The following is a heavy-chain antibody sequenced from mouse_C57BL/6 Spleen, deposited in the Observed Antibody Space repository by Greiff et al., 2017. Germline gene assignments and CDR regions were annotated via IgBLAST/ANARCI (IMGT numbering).Heavy chain of an antibody. Sequence: VQLKESGPGLVQPSQSLSITCTVSGFSLTSYGVHWVRQSPGKGLEWLGVIWSGGGTDYNAAFISRLSISKDNSKSQVFFKMNSLQADDTAIYYCARNPYSYAMDYWGQGTSVTVSS. CDR1: GFSLTSYG. CDR3: ARNPYSYAMDY. D-gene: IGHD2-10*01. V-gene: IGHV2-2*01. J-gene: IGHJ4*01. CDR2: IWSGGGT.